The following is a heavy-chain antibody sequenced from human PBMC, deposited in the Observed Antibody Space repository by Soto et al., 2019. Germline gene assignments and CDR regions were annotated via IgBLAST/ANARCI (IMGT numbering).Heavy chain of an antibody. CDR2: ITWNSRVL. CDR3: AKGRYDFWSPYYFDS. Sequence: GGSLRLSCVGTGLNFDYFAMRWVRQAPGKGLEWASGITWNSRVLAYADSVKGRFTISRDNARNSLYLQMDSLRDEDTALYYCAKGRYDFWSPYYFDSWGQGTLVTVSS. D-gene: IGHD3-3*01. V-gene: IGHV3-9*01. J-gene: IGHJ4*02. CDR1: GLNFDYFA.